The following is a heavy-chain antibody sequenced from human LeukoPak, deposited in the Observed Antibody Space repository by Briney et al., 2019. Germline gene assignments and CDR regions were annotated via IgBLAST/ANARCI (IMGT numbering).Heavy chain of an antibody. V-gene: IGHV4-4*07. CDR1: VGSISSYY. CDR3: ARDFYDSVGGSYRALDY. J-gene: IGHJ4*02. D-gene: IGHD3-16*02. Sequence: SETLSLTCTVSVGSISSYYWTWVRQPPGKGLEWIGRIYTSGSTNYNPSLKSRVTMSVDTSKNMFSLNLSSVTAADTAIYYCARDFYDSVGGSYRALDYWGEGILVTVSS. CDR2: IYTSGST.